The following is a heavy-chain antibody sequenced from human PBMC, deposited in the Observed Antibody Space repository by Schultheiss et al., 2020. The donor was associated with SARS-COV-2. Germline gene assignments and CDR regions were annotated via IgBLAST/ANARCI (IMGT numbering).Heavy chain of an antibody. J-gene: IGHJ4*02. Sequence: SETLSLTYTVSGGSISSYYWSWIRQPPGKGLEWIGEINHSGSTNYNPSLKSRVTISVDTSKNQFSLKLSSVTAADTAVYYCARGGYYDFWSGYSGDYWGQGTLVTVSS. CDR2: INHSGST. CDR1: GGSISSYY. CDR3: ARGGYYDFWSGYSGDY. V-gene: IGHV4-34*01. D-gene: IGHD3-3*01.